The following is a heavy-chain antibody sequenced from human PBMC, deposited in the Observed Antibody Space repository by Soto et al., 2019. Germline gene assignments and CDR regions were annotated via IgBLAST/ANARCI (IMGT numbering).Heavy chain of an antibody. CDR2: VRNKANSHRT. Sequence: EVQLVESGGGLVQPGGSLRLSCVASGFTFSDYYMDWVRQAPGKGLEWVGRVRNKANSHRTEYAASVKGRFTISRDDSTNSLSLYMNFLISEDTLMYYCSIGDYAYDYWGQGTLVTVSP. CDR3: SIGDYAYDY. D-gene: IGHD4-17*01. CDR1: GFTFSDYY. J-gene: IGHJ4*02. V-gene: IGHV3-72*01.